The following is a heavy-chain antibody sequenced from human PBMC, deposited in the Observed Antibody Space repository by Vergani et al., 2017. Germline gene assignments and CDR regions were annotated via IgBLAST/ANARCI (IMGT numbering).Heavy chain of an antibody. D-gene: IGHD1-26*01. CDR3: ARDLGALVGATRRWFDP. CDR2: IYYSGST. J-gene: IGHJ5*02. CDR1: GGSISSSSYY. Sequence: QVQLQESGPGLVKPSETLSLTCTVSGGSISSSSYYWGWIRQPPGKGLEWIGRIYYSGSTYYNPSLKSRVTIAVDTSKNQFSLKLSSVTAADTAVYYCARDLGALVGATRRWFDPWGQGTLVTVSS. V-gene: IGHV4-39*07.